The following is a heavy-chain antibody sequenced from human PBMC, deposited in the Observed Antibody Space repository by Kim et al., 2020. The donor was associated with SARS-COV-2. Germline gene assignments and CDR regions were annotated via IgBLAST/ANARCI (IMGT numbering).Heavy chain of an antibody. D-gene: IGHD5-12*01. CDR1: GGSISSYY. J-gene: IGHJ2*01. V-gene: IGHV4-59*01. CDR2: IYYSGST. Sequence: SETLSLTCTVSGGSISSYYWSWIRQPPGKGLEWIGYIYYSGSTNYNPSLKSRVTISVDTSKNQFSLKLSSVTAADTAVYYCARDPRSWLQLTNYWYFDLWGRGTLVTVSS. CDR3: ARDPRSWLQLTNYWYFDL.